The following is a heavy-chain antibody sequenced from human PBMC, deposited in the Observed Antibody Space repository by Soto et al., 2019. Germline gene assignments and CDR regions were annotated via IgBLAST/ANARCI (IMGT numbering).Heavy chain of an antibody. D-gene: IGHD3-10*01. CDR1: GESFSDYF. J-gene: IGHJ6*02. CDR2: IDQTGRT. CDR3: ARGVGSGRDYGLDV. Sequence: QVQLQQWGAGLLKPSETLSLTCAVSGESFSDYFWSWIHQPPGKGLEWIGEIDQTGRTNYNPSLKSRVIMSVDTSKNQFSLNLSSVTAADTVMYYCARGVGSGRDYGLDVWSQGTTGTVS. V-gene: IGHV4-34*01.